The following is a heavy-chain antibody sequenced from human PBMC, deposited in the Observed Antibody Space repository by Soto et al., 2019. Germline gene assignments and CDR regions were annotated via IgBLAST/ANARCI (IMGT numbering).Heavy chain of an antibody. V-gene: IGHV1-69*01. CDR1: GVTLSDYP. Sequence: QVQLVQSGAEVKKPGSSVKVSCKASGVTLSDYPINWVRQAPGHGLEWMGGLLPIFCTTIYAQKFQGRLTITADESTNSAYMALSDMRPEDTAIFYCARGYCGYATCNTWILKWLDPWGQGTRVSVSS. CDR3: ARGYCGYATCNTWILKWLDP. CDR2: LLPIFCTT. J-gene: IGHJ5*02. D-gene: IGHD6-19*01.